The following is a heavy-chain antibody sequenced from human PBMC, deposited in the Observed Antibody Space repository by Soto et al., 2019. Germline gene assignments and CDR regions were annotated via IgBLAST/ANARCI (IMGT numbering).Heavy chain of an antibody. J-gene: IGHJ4*02. D-gene: IGHD6-13*01. CDR2: INAGNGNT. Sequence: ASVKVCCAACGYSFTSYGISWVRQAPGQRLEWMGWINAGNGNTKYSQKFQGRVTITRDTSASTAYMELSSLRSEDTAVYYCARGIAPYYFDYWGQGTLVTVSS. CDR3: ARGIAPYYFDY. V-gene: IGHV1-3*01. CDR1: GYSFTSYG.